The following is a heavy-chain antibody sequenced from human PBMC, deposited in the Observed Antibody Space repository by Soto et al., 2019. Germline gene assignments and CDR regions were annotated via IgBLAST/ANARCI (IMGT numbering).Heavy chain of an antibody. CDR3: ARGQRFSDWFDP. CDR2: VYSSGGT. Sequence: SETLSLTCTVSGGSMTSYYWTWIRQPAGKGLEWIGRVYSSGGTHYNPLLKSRVTISLDTSKNQFSLRLLSVTDADTAVYFCARGQRFSDWFDPWGQGTLVTVSS. D-gene: IGHD3-3*01. J-gene: IGHJ5*02. V-gene: IGHV4-4*07. CDR1: GGSMTSYY.